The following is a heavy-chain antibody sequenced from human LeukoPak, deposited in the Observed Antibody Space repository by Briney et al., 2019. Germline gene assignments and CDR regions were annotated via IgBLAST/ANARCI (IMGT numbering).Heavy chain of an antibody. CDR3: ARHTSSWYSFDY. D-gene: IGHD6-13*01. J-gene: IGHJ4*02. Sequence: SETLSLTCTVSGGSISSGSYYWSWIRQPAGKGLEWIGRIFTSGSTKYNPSLKSRVTISVDTSKNQFSLKLSSVTAADTAVYYCARHTSSWYSFDYWGQGTLVTVSS. V-gene: IGHV4-61*02. CDR1: GGSISSGSYY. CDR2: IFTSGST.